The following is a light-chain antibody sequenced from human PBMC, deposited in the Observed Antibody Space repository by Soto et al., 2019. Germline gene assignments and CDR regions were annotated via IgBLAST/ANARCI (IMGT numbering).Light chain of an antibody. J-gene: IGKJ5*01. CDR3: QQGYSSPAT. Sequence: IQMTQSPSSLSASVGDRVTITCRASQDIRNDLGWYQQKPGKAPKLLIYAASSLQSGVPSRFTGSGSGTDFTLTVNSLQAEDFATYYCQQGYSSPATFGQGTRLEIK. CDR1: QDIRND. CDR2: AAS. V-gene: IGKV1-6*01.